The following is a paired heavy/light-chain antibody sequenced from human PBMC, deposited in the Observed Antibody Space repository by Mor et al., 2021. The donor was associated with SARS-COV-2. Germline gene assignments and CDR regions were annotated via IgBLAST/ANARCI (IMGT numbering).Light chain of an antibody. CDR3: CSYAGSYTYV. Sequence: QSALTQPRSVSGSPGQSVTISCTGTSSNVGGFNYVSWYQQHPGKAPKLIIYDVTKRPSGVPDRFSGSKSGNTASLTISGLQAEDEADYFCCSYAGSYTYVFGSGTEVTVL. J-gene: IGLJ1*01. CDR2: DVT. CDR1: SSNVGGFNY. V-gene: IGLV2-11*01.
Heavy chain of an antibody. J-gene: IGHJ3*02. CDR3: ARESRADALDI. CDR1: GFAFDTYS. V-gene: IGHV3-48*02. Sequence: EEQLVESGGGLVQPGGSLRLSCAASGFAFDTYSMNWVRQAPGGGLEWLSYITSSSVIYYADSVKGRFTISRDNAKNSLYLQMNSLRDEDTAVYYCARESRADALDIWGQGTVVTVSS. CDR2: ITSSSVI.